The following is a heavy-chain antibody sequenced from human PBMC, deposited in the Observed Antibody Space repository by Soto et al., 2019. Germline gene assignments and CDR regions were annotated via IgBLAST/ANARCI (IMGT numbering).Heavy chain of an antibody. Sequence: GGSLRLSCAASGFTFSSYAMHWVRQAPGKGLEWVAVISKDGSNKYYADSVKGRFTISRDNSKNTLYLQMNSLRAEDTAVYYCARYIVVVTATYAFGLWGQGTVVTVSS. CDR2: ISKDGSNK. CDR3: ARYIVVVTATYAFGL. V-gene: IGHV3-30-3*01. J-gene: IGHJ3*01. D-gene: IGHD2-21*02. CDR1: GFTFSSYA.